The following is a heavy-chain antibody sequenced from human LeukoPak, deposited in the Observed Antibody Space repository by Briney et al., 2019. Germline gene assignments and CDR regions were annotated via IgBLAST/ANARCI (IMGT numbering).Heavy chain of an antibody. D-gene: IGHD6-19*01. J-gene: IGHJ6*03. V-gene: IGHV4-34*01. Sequence: SETLSLTCAVYGGSFSGYYWSWIRQPPGKGLEWIGEINHSGSTNYNPSLKSRVTISVDTSKNKFSLKLSSVTAADTDVYYCARDSTVARGYYYYMDVWAKGPRSPSP. CDR3: ARDSTVARGYYYYMDV. CDR2: INHSGST. CDR1: GGSFSGYY.